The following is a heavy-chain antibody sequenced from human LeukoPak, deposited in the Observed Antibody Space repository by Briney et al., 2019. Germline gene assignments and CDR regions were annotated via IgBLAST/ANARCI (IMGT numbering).Heavy chain of an antibody. CDR1: GVIFDNYA. V-gene: IGHV3-43*02. J-gene: IGHJ4*02. Sequence: PGGSLRLSCAAPGVIFDNYAIHGVRHAPGKGLEWVSLISGDGGSTFYADSVRGRFTISRDNTRKSLSLQMSSLRSEDTALYYCARESETSGWYDYWGQGTLVTVSS. D-gene: IGHD6-19*01. CDR2: ISGDGGST. CDR3: ARESETSGWYDY.